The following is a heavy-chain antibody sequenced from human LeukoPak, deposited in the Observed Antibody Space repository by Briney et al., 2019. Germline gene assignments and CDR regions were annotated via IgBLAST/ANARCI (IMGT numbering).Heavy chain of an antibody. CDR2: INHSGST. Sequence: SETLSLTCAVYGGSFSGYYWNWIRQPPGKGLEWIGEINHSGSTNYNPSLKSRVTISVDTSKNQFSLKLSSVTAADTAVYYCARAQGYSYGYLYDYWGQGTLVTVSS. J-gene: IGHJ4*02. CDR3: ARAQGYSYGYLYDY. CDR1: GGSFSGYY. V-gene: IGHV4-34*01. D-gene: IGHD5-18*01.